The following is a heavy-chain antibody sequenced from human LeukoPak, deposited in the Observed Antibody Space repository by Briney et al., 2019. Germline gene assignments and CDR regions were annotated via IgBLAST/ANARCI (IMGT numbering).Heavy chain of an antibody. Sequence: SETLSLTCTISVGAISSYYWSWIRQPPGKGLEWIGYVDYRGNPNYNPSLKSRVTISIDTSKSLFSLKLNSVTAADTAVYYCARVEVGAANRQWYGMDVWGQGTTVTVSS. CDR3: ARVEVGAANRQWYGMDV. V-gene: IGHV4-59*01. J-gene: IGHJ6*02. CDR1: VGAISSYY. D-gene: IGHD2-15*01. CDR2: VDYRGNP.